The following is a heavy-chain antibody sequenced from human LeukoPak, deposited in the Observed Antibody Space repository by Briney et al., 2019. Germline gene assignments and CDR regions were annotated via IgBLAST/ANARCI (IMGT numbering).Heavy chain of an antibody. V-gene: IGHV1-2*02. CDR2: INPNSGGT. D-gene: IGHD3-22*01. J-gene: IGHJ3*02. CDR1: GYTFTGYY. Sequence: GASVKVSCKASGYTFTGYYMHWVRPAPGQGLEWMGWINPNSGGTNYAQKFQGRVTMTRVTSISTAYMELSRLRSDDTAVYYCARVLYYDSSGYNYPVAFDIWGQGTKVTVSS. CDR3: ARVLYYDSSGYNYPVAFDI.